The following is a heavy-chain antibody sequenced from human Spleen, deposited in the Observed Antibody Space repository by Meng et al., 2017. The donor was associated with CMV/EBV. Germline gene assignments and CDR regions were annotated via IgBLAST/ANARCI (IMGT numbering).Heavy chain of an antibody. CDR3: ARVYDSSINNWFDP. CDR1: GGSISSGGYY. CDR2: IYYSGST. V-gene: IGHV4-31*03. J-gene: IGHJ5*02. D-gene: IGHD3-22*01. Sequence: LRLSCTVSGGSISSGGYYWSWIRQHPGKGLEWIGYIYYSGSTYYNPSLKSRVTISVDTSKNQFSLKLSSVTAADTAVYYCARVYDSSINNWFDPWGQGTLVTVSS.